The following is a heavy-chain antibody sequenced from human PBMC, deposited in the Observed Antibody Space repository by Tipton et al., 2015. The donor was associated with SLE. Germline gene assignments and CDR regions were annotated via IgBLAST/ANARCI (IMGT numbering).Heavy chain of an antibody. CDR2: ISYSGNT. D-gene: IGHD6-6*01. V-gene: IGHV4-31*03. CDR3: ARGIAPRNYFDY. J-gene: IGHJ4*02. CDR1: GGSISSGGYY. Sequence: TLSLTCSVSGGSISSGGYYWSWIRQHPGKGLEWIGYISYSGNTYYNPSLKSRLTISVDTSKNQFSLKLSSLTAADTAVYYCARGIAPRNYFDYWGQGTLVTVSS.